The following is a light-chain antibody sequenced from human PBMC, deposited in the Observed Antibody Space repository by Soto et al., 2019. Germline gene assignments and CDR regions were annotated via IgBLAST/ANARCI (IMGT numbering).Light chain of an antibody. CDR2: ATS. CDR3: QKYNTAPLT. CDR1: QGIAPY. J-gene: IGKJ4*01. V-gene: IGKV1-27*01. Sequence: DVQMTQSPSSLSAFVGDRVTITCRASQGIAPYLAWFQQKPGKVPKLLIYATSTLQSGVPSRFSGSGSGTDFPLTISSLQPEDVATYYCQKYNTAPLTFGGGTKVEIK.